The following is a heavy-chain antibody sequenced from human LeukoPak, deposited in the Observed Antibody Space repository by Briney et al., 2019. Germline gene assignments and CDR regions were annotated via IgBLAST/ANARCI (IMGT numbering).Heavy chain of an antibody. CDR3: ARGLSSGWPYYYYSYMDV. J-gene: IGHJ6*03. D-gene: IGHD6-19*01. CDR1: GGSFSGYY. V-gene: IGHV4-34*01. CDR2: INHSGST. Sequence: SETLSLTCAVYGGSFSGYYWSWIRQPPGKGLEWIGEINHSGSTNYNPSLKSRVTISVDTSKNQFSLKLSSVTAADTAVYYCARGLSSGWPYYYYSYMDVWGKGTTVTVSS.